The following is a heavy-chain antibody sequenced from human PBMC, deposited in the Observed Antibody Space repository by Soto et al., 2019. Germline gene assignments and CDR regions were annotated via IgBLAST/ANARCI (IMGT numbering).Heavy chain of an antibody. CDR2: ISAYNGNT. J-gene: IGHJ6*02. D-gene: IGHD3-10*01. CDR1: GYTFTSYG. CDR3: ARDDYFFPVTMVRGVIIIRAGDYYYYGMDV. V-gene: IGHV1-18*01. Sequence: QVQLVQSGAEVKKPGASVKVSCKASGYTFTSYGISWVRQAPGQGLEWMGWISAYNGNTNYAQKLQGRVTMTTDTSTSTAYMELRSLRSDDTAVYYCARDDYFFPVTMVRGVIIIRAGDYYYYGMDVWGQGTTVTVSS.